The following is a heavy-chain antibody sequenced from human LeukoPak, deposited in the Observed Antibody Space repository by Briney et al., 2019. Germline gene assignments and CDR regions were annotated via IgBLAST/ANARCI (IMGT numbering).Heavy chain of an antibody. CDR3: ARDQGGIQLWLRYGYYGMDV. D-gene: IGHD5-18*01. V-gene: IGHV1-2*02. Sequence: GASVKVSCKASGYTFTGYYMHWVRQAPGRGLEWMGWINPNSGGTNYAQKFQGRVTMTRDTSISTAYMELSRLRSDDTAVYYCARDQGGIQLWLRYGYYGMDVWGQGTTVTVSS. CDR2: INPNSGGT. CDR1: GYTFTGYY. J-gene: IGHJ6*02.